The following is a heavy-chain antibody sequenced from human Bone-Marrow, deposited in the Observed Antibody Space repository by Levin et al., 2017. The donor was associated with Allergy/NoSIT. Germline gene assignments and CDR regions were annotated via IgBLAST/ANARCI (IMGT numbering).Heavy chain of an antibody. D-gene: IGHD3-22*01. V-gene: IGHV3-7*01. CDR2: IKQDGSEK. J-gene: IGHJ4*02. CDR3: ARVFYYDSSGYSPFDY. CDR1: GFTFSSYW. Sequence: SCAASGFTFSSYWMSWVRQAPGKGLEWVANIKQDGSEKYYVDSVKGRFTISRDNAKNSLYLQMNSLRAEDTAVYYCARVFYYDSSGYSPFDYWGQGTLVTVSS.